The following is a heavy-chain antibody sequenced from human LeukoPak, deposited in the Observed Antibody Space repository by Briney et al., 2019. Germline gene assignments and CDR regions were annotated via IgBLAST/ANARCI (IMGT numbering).Heavy chain of an antibody. V-gene: IGHV4-34*01. CDR3: ARGPSPGDPSRFDY. CDR1: GGSFSGYY. J-gene: IGHJ4*02. D-gene: IGHD3-10*01. CDR2: INHSGST. Sequence: SETLSLTCAVYGGSFSGYYWSWIRQPPGKGLEWIGEINHSGSTNYNPSLKSRVTISVETSKNQFSLKLSSVTAADTAVYYCARGPSPGDPSRFDYWGQGTLVTVSS.